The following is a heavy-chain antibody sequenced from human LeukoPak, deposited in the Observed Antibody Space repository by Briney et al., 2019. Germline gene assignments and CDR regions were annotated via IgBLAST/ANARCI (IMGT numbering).Heavy chain of an antibody. CDR2: ITSSGSYI. CDR3: ARPQYSSSWYGGGNAFDI. J-gene: IGHJ3*02. Sequence: GGSLRLSCAASAFSFSNYNMNWVRQAPGKGLEWVSSITSSGSYIYYADSVKGRFTTSRDNAKNSLYLQMNSLRAEDTAVYYCARPQYSSSWYGGGNAFDIWGQGTMVTVSS. V-gene: IGHV3-21*01. CDR1: AFSFSNYN. D-gene: IGHD6-13*01.